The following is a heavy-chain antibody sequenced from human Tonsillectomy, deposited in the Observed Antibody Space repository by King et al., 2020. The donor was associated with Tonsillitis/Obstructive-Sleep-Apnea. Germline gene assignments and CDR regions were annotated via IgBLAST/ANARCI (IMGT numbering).Heavy chain of an antibody. J-gene: IGHJ4*02. Sequence: VQLVESGGGVVQPGRSLRLSCGASGFTFSSYAMHWVRQAPGKGLECVALISYDGSNKYYADSVKGRFTISRDNSKNTLYLQMNSLRAEDTAVYYCAKDLISYCSSTSCYSYFDYWGQGTLVTVSS. CDR3: AKDLISYCSSTSCYSYFDY. CDR2: ISYDGSNK. CDR1: GFTFSSYA. D-gene: IGHD2-2*01. V-gene: IGHV3-30*18.